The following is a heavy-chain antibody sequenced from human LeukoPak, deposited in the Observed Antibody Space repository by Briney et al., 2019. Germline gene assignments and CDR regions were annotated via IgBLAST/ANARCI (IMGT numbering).Heavy chain of an antibody. D-gene: IGHD4-17*01. J-gene: IGHJ4*02. Sequence: PGGSLRLSCAASRFTFSSYAMSWVRQAPGKGLEWVSAISGSGGSTHYADSVKGRFTISRDNSNNTLYLQMNSLRAEDTAVYYCAKDPSPLYGDDSMNDYWGQGTLVTVSS. CDR3: AKDPSPLYGDDSMNDY. CDR2: ISGSGGST. V-gene: IGHV3-23*01. CDR1: RFTFSSYA.